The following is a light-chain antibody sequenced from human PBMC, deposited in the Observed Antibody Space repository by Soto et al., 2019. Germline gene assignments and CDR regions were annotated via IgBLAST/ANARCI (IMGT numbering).Light chain of an antibody. CDR3: CSYTTSISRYV. J-gene: IGLJ1*01. V-gene: IGLV2-14*03. Sequence: QSALTQPASVSGSPGQSITISCTGTSSDVGAYNYVSWFQHYPGKAPKLMIYDVSDRPSGVSNRFSGSKSVNTASLTISGLQAENDSDFYCCSYTTSISRYVFGTGTKVTVL. CDR2: DVS. CDR1: SSDVGAYNY.